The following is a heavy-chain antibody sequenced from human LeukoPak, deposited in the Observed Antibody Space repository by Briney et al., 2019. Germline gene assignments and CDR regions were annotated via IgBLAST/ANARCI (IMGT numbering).Heavy chain of an antibody. Sequence: ASVKVSCKASGYTFNYHFIHWVRQAPGQRPEWVGWMDTKNGGTRYAPKFQGRVTLTRDTSVSAAYMELNSLRSDDTAVYYCVRAGAYYDILGVWGPGTTVAVSS. CDR1: GYTFNYHF. D-gene: IGHD3-9*01. V-gene: IGHV1-2*02. CDR3: VRAGAYYDILGV. CDR2: MDTKNGGT. J-gene: IGHJ6*02.